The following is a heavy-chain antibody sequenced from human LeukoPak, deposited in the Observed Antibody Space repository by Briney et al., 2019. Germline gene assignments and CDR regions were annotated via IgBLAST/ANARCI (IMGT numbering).Heavy chain of an antibody. J-gene: IGHJ4*02. CDR1: GFRFDDHA. CDR2: ISWNSNNI. D-gene: IGHD1-26*01. V-gene: IGHV3-9*01. Sequence: GGSLRLSCATSGFRFDDHAMHWVRQPPGKGLEWVSGISWNSNNIAYADSVKGRFTISRDNAKNSLYLQMNSLRAEDTAVYYCARSSGARPFDYWGQGTLVTVSS. CDR3: ARSSGARPFDY.